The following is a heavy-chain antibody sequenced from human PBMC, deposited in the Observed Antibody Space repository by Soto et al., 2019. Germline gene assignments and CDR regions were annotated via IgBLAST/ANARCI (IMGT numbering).Heavy chain of an antibody. CDR2: ISSSSSTI. Sequence: EVQLVESGGGLVQPGGSLRLSCAASGFTFSSYSMNWVSQAPGKGLEWVSYISSSSSTIYYADSVKGRFTISRDNAKNSLYLQMNSLRAEDTAVYYCATSALKNGYSSGWYNYYYYMDVWGKGTTVTVSS. CDR1: GFTFSSYS. V-gene: IGHV3-48*01. D-gene: IGHD6-19*01. J-gene: IGHJ6*03. CDR3: ATSALKNGYSSGWYNYYYYMDV.